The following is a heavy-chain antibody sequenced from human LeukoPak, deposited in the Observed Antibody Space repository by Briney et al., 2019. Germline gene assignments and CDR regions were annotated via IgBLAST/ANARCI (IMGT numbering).Heavy chain of an antibody. CDR3: ARSPRKMAAAETTILDY. CDR2: MNPNSGNT. D-gene: IGHD6-13*01. CDR1: GYTFTSYD. Sequence: ASVKVSCKASGYTFTSYDINWVRQATGQGLEWMGWMNPNSGNTGYAQKFQGRVTITRNTSISTAYMELSSLRSEDTAVYYCARSPRKMAAAETTILDYWCQGNVVIVSS. J-gene: IGHJ4*02. V-gene: IGHV1-8*03.